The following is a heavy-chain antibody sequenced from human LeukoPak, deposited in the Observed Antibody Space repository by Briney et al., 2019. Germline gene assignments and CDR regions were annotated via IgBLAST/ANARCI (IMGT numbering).Heavy chain of an antibody. CDR1: GYTFTGYY. Sequence: ASVKVSCKASGYTFTGYYMHWVRQAPGQGLEWMGRINPNSGGTNYAQKFQGRVTITADESTSTAYMELSSLRSEDTAVYYCASAARVGATPGDYWGQGTLVTVSS. CDR2: INPNSGGT. J-gene: IGHJ4*02. D-gene: IGHD1-26*01. V-gene: IGHV1-2*06. CDR3: ASAARVGATPGDY.